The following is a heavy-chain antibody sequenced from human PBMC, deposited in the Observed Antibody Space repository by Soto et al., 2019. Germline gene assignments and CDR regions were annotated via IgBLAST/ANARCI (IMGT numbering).Heavy chain of an antibody. Sequence: PGGSLRLSCAASGFTFSSYAMSWVRQAPGKGLEWVSAISGSGGSTYYADSVKGRFTISRDNSKNTLYLQMNSLRAEDTAVYYCAKERITIFGVVINMEYYFDYWGQGTLVTVYS. CDR3: AKERITIFGVVINMEYYFDY. J-gene: IGHJ4*02. D-gene: IGHD3-3*01. CDR2: ISGSGGST. V-gene: IGHV3-23*01. CDR1: GFTFSSYA.